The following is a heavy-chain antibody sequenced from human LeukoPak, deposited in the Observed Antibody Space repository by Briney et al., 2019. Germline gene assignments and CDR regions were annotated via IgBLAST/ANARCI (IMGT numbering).Heavy chain of an antibody. CDR3: ARDRVGATLVGRRENYYYMDV. D-gene: IGHD1-26*01. J-gene: IGHJ6*03. CDR1: GYTFTSYH. V-gene: IGHV1-2*02. Sequence: ASVKVSCKASGYTFTSYHMHWVRQAPGQGLEWMGWIYPNTGGTNYAQKFQGRVTMTRDTSISTAYLELTRLTSDETAVYYCARDRVGATLVGRRENYYYMDVWGKGTTVTVSS. CDR2: IYPNTGGT.